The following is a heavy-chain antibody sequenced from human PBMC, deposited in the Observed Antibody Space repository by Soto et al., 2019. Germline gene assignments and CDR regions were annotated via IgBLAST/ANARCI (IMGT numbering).Heavy chain of an antibody. Sequence: SVKVSCKASGGTFSSYAISWVRQAPGQGLEWMGGIIPIFGTANYAQKFQGRVTITADESTSTAYMELSSLRSEDTAVYYCARVDRNGGSYYVHYGMAVWGQGTTVTVSS. CDR2: IIPIFGTA. CDR3: ARVDRNGGSYYVHYGMAV. D-gene: IGHD1-26*01. J-gene: IGHJ6*02. V-gene: IGHV1-69*13. CDR1: GGTFSSYA.